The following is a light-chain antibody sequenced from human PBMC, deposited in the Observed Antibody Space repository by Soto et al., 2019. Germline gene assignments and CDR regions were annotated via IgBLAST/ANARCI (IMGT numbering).Light chain of an antibody. CDR2: GAA. CDR3: QQYNNWPPSVT. J-gene: IGKJ4*01. Sequence: EIVMQQSPATLSVSPGERATLSCRASQSVSSNLAWYQQKPGQAPRLLIYGAATRATGIPARLSARGSGTEFTLTISSLPSEDFAVYYCQQYNNWPPSVTFGGVTKVESK. CDR1: QSVSSN. V-gene: IGKV3-15*01.